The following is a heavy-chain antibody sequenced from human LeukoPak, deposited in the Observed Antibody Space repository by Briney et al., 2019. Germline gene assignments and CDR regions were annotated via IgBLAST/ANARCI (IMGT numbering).Heavy chain of an antibody. CDR3: ARSQFTIFGVVTQLDY. CDR2: INPNSGGT. CDR1: GYTFTGYY. Sequence: ASVKVSCKASGYTFTGYYMHWVRQAPGQGLEWMGWINPNSGGTNYAQKFQGRVTMTRDTSISTAYMELSRLRSDDTAVYYCARSQFTIFGVVTQLDYWGQGTLVTVSS. V-gene: IGHV1-2*02. D-gene: IGHD3-3*01. J-gene: IGHJ4*02.